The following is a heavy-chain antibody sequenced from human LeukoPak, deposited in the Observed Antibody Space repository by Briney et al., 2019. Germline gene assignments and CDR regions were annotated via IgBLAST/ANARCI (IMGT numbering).Heavy chain of an antibody. CDR2: ISGSGGRT. Sequence: GALKLSFAGSGFTFSRYAMSWGRQGPKKVLEGVSTISGSGGRTYYADSVKGRFSISRDNSNNTLYLHMDSLRAEDTAIYYCAKGIGGGYSSGSAFDYWGQGTLVTVSS. CDR1: GFTFSRYA. J-gene: IGHJ4*02. CDR3: AKGIGGGYSSGSAFDY. D-gene: IGHD6-19*01. V-gene: IGHV3-23*01.